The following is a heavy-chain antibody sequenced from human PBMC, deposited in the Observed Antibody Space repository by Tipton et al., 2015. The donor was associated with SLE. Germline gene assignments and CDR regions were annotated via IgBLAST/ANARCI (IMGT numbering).Heavy chain of an antibody. Sequence: TLSLTCTVSGGSISSGGYDWSWIRQHPGKGLEWIGYIYYSGSTNYNPSLKSRVTISVDTSKNQFSLKLTSVTAADTAVYYCARVGVGGYDYFDYWGQGTLVTVSS. CDR1: GGSISSGGYD. V-gene: IGHV4-31*03. CDR3: ARVGVGGYDYFDY. D-gene: IGHD5-12*01. J-gene: IGHJ4*02. CDR2: IYYSGST.